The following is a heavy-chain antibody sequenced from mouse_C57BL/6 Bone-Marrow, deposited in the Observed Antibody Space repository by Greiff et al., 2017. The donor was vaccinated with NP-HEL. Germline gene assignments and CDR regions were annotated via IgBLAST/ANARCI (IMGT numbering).Heavy chain of an antibody. Sequence: VQLQQPGAELVMPGASVKLSCKASGYTFTSYWMHWVKQRPGQGLEWIGEIDPSDSYTNYNQKFKGKSTLTVDKSSSTAYMQLSSLTSEDSAVYSCARSYGSSYDYFDYWGQGTTLTVSS. CDR1: GYTFTSYW. CDR2: IDPSDSYT. V-gene: IGHV1-69*01. CDR3: ARSYGSSYDYFDY. J-gene: IGHJ2*01. D-gene: IGHD1-1*01.